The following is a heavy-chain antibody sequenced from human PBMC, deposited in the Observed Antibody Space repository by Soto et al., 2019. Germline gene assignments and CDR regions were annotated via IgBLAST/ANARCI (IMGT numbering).Heavy chain of an antibody. CDR2: ITGANGDT. CDR1: GYIFTSYV. V-gene: IGHV1-3*01. Sequence: QVQLVQSGAEVKKPGASVRLSCKASGYIFTSYVIQWVRQAPGQTLEWMGWITGANGDTKYSQRFQGRVTISRDTSASTAYMDLSSLRSDDTAIYYCVREAGGEFDYWGQGTLVTVSS. J-gene: IGHJ4*02. D-gene: IGHD2-21*01. CDR3: VREAGGEFDY.